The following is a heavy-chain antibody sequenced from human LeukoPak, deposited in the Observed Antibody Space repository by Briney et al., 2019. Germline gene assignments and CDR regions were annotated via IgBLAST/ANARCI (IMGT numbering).Heavy chain of an antibody. J-gene: IGHJ1*01. V-gene: IGHV1-69*05. CDR1: GGTFSSYA. Sequence: SVKVSCKASGGTFSSYAISWVRQAPGQGLEWMGGIIPIFGTANYAQKFQGRVTITTDESTSTAYMELSSLRSEDTAVYYCARDQDRYRTLAYFQHWGQGTLVTVSS. CDR2: IIPIFGTA. D-gene: IGHD6-13*01. CDR3: ARDQDRYRTLAYFQH.